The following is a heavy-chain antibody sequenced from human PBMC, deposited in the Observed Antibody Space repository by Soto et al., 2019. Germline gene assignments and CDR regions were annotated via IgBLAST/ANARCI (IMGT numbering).Heavy chain of an antibody. Sequence: GGSLRLSCAASGFTFSSYWMHWVRQAPGKGLVWVSRINSGGSSTSYADSVKGRFTISRDNAKNTLYLQMNRLRAEDTAVYYCARVYSNYLNYYYYGMDVWGQGTTVTVSS. V-gene: IGHV3-74*01. J-gene: IGHJ6*02. CDR3: ARVYSNYLNYYYYGMDV. CDR1: GFTFSSYW. CDR2: INSGGSST. D-gene: IGHD4-4*01.